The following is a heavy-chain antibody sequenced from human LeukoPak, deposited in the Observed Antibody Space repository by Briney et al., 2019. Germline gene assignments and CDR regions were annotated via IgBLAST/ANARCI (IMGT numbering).Heavy chain of an antibody. V-gene: IGHV4-4*07. CDR3: ARALRGGSYFLDY. D-gene: IGHD1-26*01. J-gene: IGHJ4*02. Sequence: PSETLSLTCTVSGGSIKSYYWSWIRQPAGKGLEWVGRVYTSGSTNYNPSLKSRVTISVDTSKNQFSLNLSSVTAADTAVYYCARALRGGSYFLDYWGQGTLVTVSS. CDR2: VYTSGST. CDR1: GGSIKSYY.